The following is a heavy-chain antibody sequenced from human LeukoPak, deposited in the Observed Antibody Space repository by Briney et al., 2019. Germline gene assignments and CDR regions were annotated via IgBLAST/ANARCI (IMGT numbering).Heavy chain of an antibody. J-gene: IGHJ6*03. V-gene: IGHV3-23*01. D-gene: IGHD1-26*01. CDR3: ASGSPRDYYYYYYMDV. CDR1: GFTFSSYA. Sequence: GGSLRLSCAASGFTFSSYAMSWVRQAPGKGLEWVSAISGSGGSTYHADSVKGRFTISRDNSKNTLYLQMNSLRAEDTAVYYCASGSPRDYYYYYYMDVWGKGTTVTISS. CDR2: ISGSGGST.